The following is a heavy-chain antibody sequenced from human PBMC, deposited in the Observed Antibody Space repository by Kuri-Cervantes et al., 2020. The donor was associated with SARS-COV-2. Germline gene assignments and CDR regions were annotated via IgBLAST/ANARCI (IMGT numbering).Heavy chain of an antibody. Sequence: LSLTCAASGFTFSDYYMSWIRQAPGKGLEWVSYISSSSSYTNYADSVKGRFTISRDNAKNSLYLQMNSLRAEDTAVYYCARGVSHIAAAGLYYFDYWGQGTLVTVSS. J-gene: IGHJ4*02. V-gene: IGHV3-11*05. CDR2: ISSSSSYT. D-gene: IGHD6-13*01. CDR1: GFTFSDYY. CDR3: ARGVSHIAAAGLYYFDY.